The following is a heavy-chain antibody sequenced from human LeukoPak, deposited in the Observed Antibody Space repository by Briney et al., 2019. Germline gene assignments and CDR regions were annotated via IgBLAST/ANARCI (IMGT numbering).Heavy chain of an antibody. CDR1: GFTFSAHS. CDR2: ISYDGSIK. V-gene: IGHV3-30-3*02. Sequence: PGGSLRLSCAASGFTFSAHSMHWVRQPPGKGLEWMTFISYDGSIKYYADYVKGRFTISRDNSKNTLFLQMNSMRAEDTAVYFCSKNPGREYWFHPWGQGTLVTVSS. CDR3: SKNPGREYWFHP. J-gene: IGHJ5*02.